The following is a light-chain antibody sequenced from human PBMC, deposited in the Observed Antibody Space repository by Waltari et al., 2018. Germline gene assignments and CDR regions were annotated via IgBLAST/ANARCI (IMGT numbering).Light chain of an antibody. CDR3: QQSFSPPGT. V-gene: IGKV1-39*01. CDR2: GAS. CDR1: RSISSY. Sequence: DIQMPQSPSSLSASVGDEVTITYRASRSISSYLNWYQQKPGKSPKVLIYGASNLQSGVPSRFSGSGFGTDFTLTISSRQPEDFATFYCQQSFSPPGTFGQGTKVEIK. J-gene: IGKJ1*01.